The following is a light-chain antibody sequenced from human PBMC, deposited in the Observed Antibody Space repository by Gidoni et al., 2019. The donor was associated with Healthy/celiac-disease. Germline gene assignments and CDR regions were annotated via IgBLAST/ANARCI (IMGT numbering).Light chain of an antibody. J-gene: IGLJ3*02. V-gene: IGLV1-40*01. Sequence: QSVLTQPPSVSGAPGQRVTISCTGSSSNIGAGYDVHWYQQLPGTAPKPLIYGNSNRPSVVPDRFSGSKSGTSASLAITGLQAEDEADYYCQSYDSSLSGPPWVFGGGTKLTVL. CDR3: QSYDSSLSGPPWV. CDR2: GNS. CDR1: SSNIGAGYD.